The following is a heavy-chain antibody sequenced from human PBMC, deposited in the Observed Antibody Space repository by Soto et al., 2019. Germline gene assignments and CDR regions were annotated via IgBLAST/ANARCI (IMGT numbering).Heavy chain of an antibody. J-gene: IGHJ3*02. Sequence: WETRSVACSVRGAAINSNYWRWIRQPPGKGLEWIGYIYYSGSTNYNPSLKSRVTISVDTSKKQFYLKLNSVTAADTAVYYCARDYLRDGYINDAFDIWGQGTMVT. CDR1: GAAINSNY. CDR3: ARDYLRDGYINDAFDI. V-gene: IGHV4-59*01. D-gene: IGHD5-12*01. CDR2: IYYSGST.